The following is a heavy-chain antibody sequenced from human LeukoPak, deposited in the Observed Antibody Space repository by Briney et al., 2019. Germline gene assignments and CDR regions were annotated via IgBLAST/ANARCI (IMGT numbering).Heavy chain of an antibody. D-gene: IGHD2-15*01. CDR3: ARISTGCSGGSCYSGAVWFDP. V-gene: IGHV4-39*07. CDR2: IYYSGST. J-gene: IGHJ5*02. Sequence: SETLSLTCTVSGGSISSSSYYWGWIRQPPGKGLEWIGSIYYSGSTYYNPSLKSRVTISVDTSKNQFSLKLSSVTAADTAVYYCARISTGCSGGSCYSGAVWFDPWGQGTLVTVSS. CDR1: GGSISSSSYY.